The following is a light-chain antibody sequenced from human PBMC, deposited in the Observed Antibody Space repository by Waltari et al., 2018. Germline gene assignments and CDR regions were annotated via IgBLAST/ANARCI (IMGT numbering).Light chain of an antibody. Sequence: DIVMTQSPDSLALSLGERATINCKSGQSVLSSSNNKNYLSWYQQKPGQPPKLLIYWASTRQVGVPVRFSGSGSGTDFTLTISSLQAEDVAVYYCQQHYSSPRTFGQG. CDR3: QQHYSSPRT. J-gene: IGKJ1*01. CDR2: WAS. CDR1: QSVLSSSNNKNY. V-gene: IGKV4-1*01.